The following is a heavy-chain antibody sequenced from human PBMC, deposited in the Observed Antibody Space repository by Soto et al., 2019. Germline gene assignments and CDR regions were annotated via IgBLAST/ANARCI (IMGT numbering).Heavy chain of an antibody. J-gene: IGHJ4*02. Sequence: EVQMVESGGGLVQPGGSLRLSCAASGFTFSTYWMYWVRQAPGKGLEWVANIKGDGSKKNYVESVKGRFTNSRYSAKNSLYLQMNSLRVEGTAVEYCASFPLRGQGTLVTVSS. CDR2: IKGDGSKK. CDR3: ASFPL. CDR1: GFTFSTYW. V-gene: IGHV3-7*01.